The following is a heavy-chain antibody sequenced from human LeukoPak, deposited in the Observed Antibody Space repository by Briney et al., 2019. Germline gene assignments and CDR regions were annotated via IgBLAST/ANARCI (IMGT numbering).Heavy chain of an antibody. CDR2: ISSSGSTI. CDR1: GFTFSNYA. V-gene: IGHV3-48*04. D-gene: IGHD3-3*01. J-gene: IGHJ4*02. Sequence: GGSLRLSCAASGFTFSNYAMDWVRQAPGKGLEWISYISSSGSTISYADSVRGRFTISRDNAKNSLYLQMNNLRVEDTAVYYCASAEWLLNSVDYWGQGTLVTVSS. CDR3: ASAEWLLNSVDY.